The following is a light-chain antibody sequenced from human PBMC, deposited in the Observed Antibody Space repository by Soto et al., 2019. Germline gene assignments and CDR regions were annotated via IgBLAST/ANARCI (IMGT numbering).Light chain of an antibody. CDR2: DAS. CDR3: QHYDTLPPT. V-gene: IGKV1-33*01. Sequence: DIQMTQSPSSLSASVGDRVTITCQASQDISHNLNWFQQKPVKAPNLLIFDASKLETGVPSRFTGSGSGTHFSFTITSLQPEDIATYYCQHYDTLPPTFGGGTKVEIK. J-gene: IGKJ4*01. CDR1: QDISHN.